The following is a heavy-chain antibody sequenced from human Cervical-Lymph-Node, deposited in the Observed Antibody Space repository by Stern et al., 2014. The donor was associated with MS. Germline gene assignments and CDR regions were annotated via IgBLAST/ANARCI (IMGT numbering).Heavy chain of an antibody. J-gene: IGHJ4*02. Sequence: SVKGRFTISRDNAKDSLFLQMDSLRAEDTAVYYCASPNNEGYYNFDHWGQGTLVTVSS. CDR3: ASPNNEGYYNFDH. V-gene: IGHV3-21*06. D-gene: IGHD3-10*01.